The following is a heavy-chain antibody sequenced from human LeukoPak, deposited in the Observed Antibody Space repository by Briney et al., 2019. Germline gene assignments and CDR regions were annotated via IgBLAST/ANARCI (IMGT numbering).Heavy chain of an antibody. CDR2: TYYRSKWYN. V-gene: IGHV6-1*01. Sequence: SQTLSLICVVSGDSVSSKNGAWNWIRQSPSRGLEWLGRTYYRSKWYNDYAESMEGRMTISQETSKNQYSLHLNSVTPDDTAVHYCARDFGTTGWHTFDYWDQGTLVTVSS. CDR1: GDSVSSKNGA. CDR3: ARDFGTTGWHTFDY. J-gene: IGHJ4*02. D-gene: IGHD6-19*01.